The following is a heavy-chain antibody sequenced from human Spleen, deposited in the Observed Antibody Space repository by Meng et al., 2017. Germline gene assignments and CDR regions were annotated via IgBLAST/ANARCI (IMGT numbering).Heavy chain of an antibody. J-gene: IGHJ4*02. CDR3: ARDPDY. Sequence: QPQLQESGPGLVKPSATLSLTCAVSGGSISNNNRWSWVRQPPGKGLEWIAEIYHTGSTNYNPSLKSRVTISVDKSKNQFSLNLSSVTAADTAVYYCARDPDYWGQGTLVTVSS. CDR2: IYHTGST. V-gene: IGHV4-4*02. CDR1: GGSISNNNR.